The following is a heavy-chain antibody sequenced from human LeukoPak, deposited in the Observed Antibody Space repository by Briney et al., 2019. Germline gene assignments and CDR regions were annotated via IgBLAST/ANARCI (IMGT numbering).Heavy chain of an antibody. CDR2: ISGSGGST. CDR1: GFTFSSYA. D-gene: IGHD2-15*01. J-gene: IGHJ4*02. CDR3: AKYLDIVVVVAAAVDY. Sequence: GGSLRLPCAASGFTFSSYAMSWVRQAPGKGLEWVSAISGSGGSTYYADSVKGRFTISRDNSKNTLYLQMNSLRAEDTAVYYCAKYLDIVVVVAAAVDYWGQGTLVTVSS. V-gene: IGHV3-23*01.